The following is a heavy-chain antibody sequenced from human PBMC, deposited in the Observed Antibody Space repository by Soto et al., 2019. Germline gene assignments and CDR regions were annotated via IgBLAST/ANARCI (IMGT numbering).Heavy chain of an antibody. CDR3: GRQPGGVATPGDDY. V-gene: IGHV1-8*01. D-gene: IGHD2-15*01. J-gene: IGHJ4*02. Sequence: QVQLVQSGAEVKKPGASVKVSCEASGYPFSAFDINWVRQAGGQGLEWMGWMNPDSGDTAFAQRCKDRITMTRSTSISTAYMERGRLTPDDPAVYFGGRQPGGVATPGDDYWGQGTLGTASS. CDR2: MNPDSGDT. CDR1: GYPFSAFD.